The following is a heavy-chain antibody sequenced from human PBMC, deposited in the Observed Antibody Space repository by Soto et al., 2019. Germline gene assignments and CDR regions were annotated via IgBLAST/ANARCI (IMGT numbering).Heavy chain of an antibody. V-gene: IGHV4-30-4*01. J-gene: IGHJ5*01. Sequence: SETLSLTCSVSGDSISNLDYFWAWIRQPPGQALEFIGYIYKSATTYYNPSFESRVAISVDTSKSQFSLNVTSVTAADTAVYFCARGRYCLTGRCFPNWFDSWGQGALVTVSS. CDR2: IYKSATT. D-gene: IGHD7-27*01. CDR3: ARGRYCLTGRCFPNWFDS. CDR1: GDSISNLDYF.